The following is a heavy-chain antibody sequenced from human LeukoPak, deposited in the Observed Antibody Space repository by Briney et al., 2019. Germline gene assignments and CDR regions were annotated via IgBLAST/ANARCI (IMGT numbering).Heavy chain of an antibody. Sequence: GGSLRLSCAASGFTFDDYAMHWVRQASGKGLEWVSGISWNSGSIGYADSVKGRFTISRDNAKNSLYLQMNSLRAEDTALYYCAKDMVGYSSGIDYWGQGTLVTVSS. J-gene: IGHJ4*02. CDR2: ISWNSGSI. D-gene: IGHD6-25*01. CDR3: AKDMVGYSSGIDY. CDR1: GFTFDDYA. V-gene: IGHV3-9*01.